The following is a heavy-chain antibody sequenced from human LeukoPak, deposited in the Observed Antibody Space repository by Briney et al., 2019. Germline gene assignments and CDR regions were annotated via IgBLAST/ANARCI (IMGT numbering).Heavy chain of an antibody. Sequence: SQTLSLTCTVPGGSISSGSYYWSWIRQPAGKALEGIGRIYTSGSTNYHPSLKSRVTISVDTSKNQFSLKLSSVTAADTAVYYCAREVEAYDSSGYYFFDYWGQGTLVTVSS. J-gene: IGHJ4*02. D-gene: IGHD3-22*01. CDR3: AREVEAYDSSGYYFFDY. CDR1: GGSISSGSYY. CDR2: IYTSGST. V-gene: IGHV4-61*02.